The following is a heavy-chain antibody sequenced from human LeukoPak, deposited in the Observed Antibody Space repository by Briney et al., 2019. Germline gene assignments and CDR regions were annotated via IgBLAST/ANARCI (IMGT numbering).Heavy chain of an antibody. CDR2: INHSGSN. V-gene: IGHV4-34*01. D-gene: IGHD3-9*01. Sequence: SETLSLTCAVSGGSFSGYYLSWIRQPPGKGLEWIGEINHSGSNNYNSSLNGRVTISVDRSKNQFSLNLSSVTATGTDVYYCARGPRVGLSDFDWLLLFDSWGQGNLVTVSS. CDR3: ARGPRVGLSDFDWLLLFDS. J-gene: IGHJ4*02. CDR1: GGSFSGYY.